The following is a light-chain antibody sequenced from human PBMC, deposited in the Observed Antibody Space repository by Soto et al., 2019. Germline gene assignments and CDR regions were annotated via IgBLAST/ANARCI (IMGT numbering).Light chain of an antibody. V-gene: IGKV3-15*01. CDR2: GAS. Sequence: EIVMTQAPATLSVAPGVRATLSCMASQSVSSNLAWYQQKPGQAPRLLIYGASTRATGIPARFSGSGSGTEFNITISSLQSEDSAIYYCQQYNNWPRATFGGGTKVDIK. CDR3: QQYNNWPRAT. CDR1: QSVSSN. J-gene: IGKJ4*01.